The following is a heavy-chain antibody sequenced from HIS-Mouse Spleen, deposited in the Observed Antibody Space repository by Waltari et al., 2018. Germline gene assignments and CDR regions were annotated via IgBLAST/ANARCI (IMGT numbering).Heavy chain of an antibody. Sequence: QVQLVQSGAEVKKPGASVKVSCKASGYTFTSYGISWVRQAPGQGLEWMGWISAYKGNTNYAPKLQGRVTMTTDTSTSTAYMELRSLRSDDTAVYYCAREIPYSSSWYDWYFDLWGRGTLVTVSS. J-gene: IGHJ2*01. V-gene: IGHV1-18*01. D-gene: IGHD6-13*01. CDR3: AREIPYSSSWYDWYFDL. CDR2: ISAYKGNT. CDR1: GYTFTSYG.